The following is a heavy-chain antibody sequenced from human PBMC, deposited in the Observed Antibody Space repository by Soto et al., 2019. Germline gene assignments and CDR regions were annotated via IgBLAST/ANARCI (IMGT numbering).Heavy chain of an antibody. CDR2: DYSDSA. Sequence: QVQLQESGPGVVKPSETLSLTCTVSGASVSSHHWTWIRQPPGKGLEWIGDYSDSASYSPSLKSRVPISADTSKNQFSLNLSSVTAEDPAVYYCAAYRRGEGGRGYWGQGTLVTVSS. CDR1: GASVSSHH. D-gene: IGHD6-19*01. CDR3: AAYRRGEGGRGY. V-gene: IGHV4-59*08. J-gene: IGHJ4*02.